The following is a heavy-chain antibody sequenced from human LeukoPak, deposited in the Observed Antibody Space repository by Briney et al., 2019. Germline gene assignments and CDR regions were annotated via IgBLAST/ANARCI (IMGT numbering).Heavy chain of an antibody. CDR3: AKGGTTVVDY. D-gene: IGHD4-23*01. V-gene: IGHV3-74*03. Sequence: GGSLRLSCAASGFTVRNYCMSWVRQAPGKGLVWVSRINGDGSSTTYADSVKGRFTISRDNAKNTLYLQMNSLRAEDTAVYYCAKGGTTVVDYWGQGTLVTVSS. CDR2: INGDGSST. CDR1: GFTVRNYC. J-gene: IGHJ4*02.